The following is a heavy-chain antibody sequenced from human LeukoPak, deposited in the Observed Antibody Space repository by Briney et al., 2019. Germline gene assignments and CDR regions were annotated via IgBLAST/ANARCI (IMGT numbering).Heavy chain of an antibody. Sequence: ASVKVSCKASGYTFTSYGISWVRQAPGQGLEWMGWISAYNGNTNYAQKLQGRVTMTTDTSTSTAYMELRSLRSDDTAVYYCAGWQAAGLDHWFDPWGQGTLVTVSS. CDR2: ISAYNGNT. CDR3: AGWQAAGLDHWFDP. V-gene: IGHV1-18*01. J-gene: IGHJ5*02. CDR1: GYTFTSYG.